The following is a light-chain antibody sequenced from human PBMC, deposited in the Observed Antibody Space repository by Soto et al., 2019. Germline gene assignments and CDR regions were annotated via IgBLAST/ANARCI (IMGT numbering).Light chain of an antibody. CDR1: SSTIGPGYD. CDR2: GDS. V-gene: IGLV1-40*01. Sequence: QSVLTQPPSVSGAPGQRVIISCTGSSSTIGPGYDVHWYQQLPGTAPKLLIYGDSHRPSGVPDRFSGSKSGTSASLAITGLQAEDEADYYCQSYDRSLCASVVFGGGTKVTVL. CDR3: QSYDRSLCASVV. J-gene: IGLJ2*01.